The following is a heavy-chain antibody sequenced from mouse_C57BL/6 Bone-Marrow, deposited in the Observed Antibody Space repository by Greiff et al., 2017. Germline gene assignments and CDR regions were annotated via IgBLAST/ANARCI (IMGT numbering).Heavy chain of an antibody. CDR1: GYTFTSYW. Sequence: QVQLQQPGAELVKPGASVTMSCKASGYTFTSYWITWVKQRPGQGLEWIGDIYPGSGSTNYTAKFKSKATLTVDTSSSTAYMQLSSLTSEDSAIYYCARSHYYVSSYDAMDYWGQGTSVTVSS. V-gene: IGHV1-55*01. CDR2: IYPGSGST. CDR3: ARSHYYVSSYDAMDY. J-gene: IGHJ4*01. D-gene: IGHD1-1*01.